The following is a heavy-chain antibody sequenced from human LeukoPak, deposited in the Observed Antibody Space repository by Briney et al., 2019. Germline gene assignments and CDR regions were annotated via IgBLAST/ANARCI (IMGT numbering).Heavy chain of an antibody. CDR1: GGSISSYY. J-gene: IGHJ4*02. V-gene: IGHV4-4*07. D-gene: IGHD5-18*01. Sequence: SETLSLTCTVSGGSISSYYWSWIRQPAGKGLEWIGRIYTSGSTNYNPSLKSRVTISVDTSKNQFSLKLSSVTAADTAVYYCARGPRGLWLPTNRFDYWGQGTLVTVSS. CDR2: IYTSGST. CDR3: ARGPRGLWLPTNRFDY.